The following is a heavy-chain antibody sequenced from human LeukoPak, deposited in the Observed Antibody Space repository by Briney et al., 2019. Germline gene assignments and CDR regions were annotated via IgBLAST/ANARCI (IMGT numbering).Heavy chain of an antibody. CDR1: GFTLSSYS. J-gene: IGHJ4*02. CDR3: ARVGCSGGSCYSDY. CDR2: ISSSSSYI. V-gene: IGHV3-21*01. D-gene: IGHD2-15*01. Sequence: PGGSLRLSCAASGFTLSSYSMNWVRQAPGKGLEWVSSISSSSSYIYYADSVKGRFTISRDNAKNSLYLQMNSLRAEDTAVYYCARVGCSGGSCYSDYWGQGTLVTVSS.